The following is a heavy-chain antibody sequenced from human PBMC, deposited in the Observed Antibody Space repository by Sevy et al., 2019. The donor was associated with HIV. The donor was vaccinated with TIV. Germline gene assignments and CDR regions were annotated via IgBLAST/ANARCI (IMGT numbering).Heavy chain of an antibody. CDR2: IWYDGSNK. CDR3: ARDGILYSSGHLHY. J-gene: IGHJ4*02. Sequence: GGSLRLSCAASGFTFSSYGMHWVRQAPGKGLEWVAVIWYDGSNKYYADSVKGRFTISRDNSKNTLYLQMNSLRAEDTAVYYCARDGILYSSGHLHYWGQGTLVTVSS. CDR1: GFTFSSYG. V-gene: IGHV3-33*01. D-gene: IGHD6-19*01.